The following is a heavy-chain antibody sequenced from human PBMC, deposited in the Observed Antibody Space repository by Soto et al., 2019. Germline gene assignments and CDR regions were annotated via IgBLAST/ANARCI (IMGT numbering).Heavy chain of an antibody. V-gene: IGHV4-30-2*01. CDR2: IYHSGST. Sequence: PSETLSLTCAVSGGSISSGGYSWSWIRQPPGKGLEWIGYIYHSGSTYYNPSLKSRITISVDRSKNQFSLKLSSVTAADTAVYNCAKALWGPAGHINWFDPWGQGTLVTVSS. CDR3: AKALWGPAGHINWFDP. CDR1: GGSISSGGYS. D-gene: IGHD2-2*01. J-gene: IGHJ5*02.